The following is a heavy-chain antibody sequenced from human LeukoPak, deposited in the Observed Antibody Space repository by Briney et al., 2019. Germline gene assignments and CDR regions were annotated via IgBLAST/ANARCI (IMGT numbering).Heavy chain of an antibody. CDR3: ARTLGEWSAFDI. D-gene: IGHD3-10*01. V-gene: IGHV3-74*01. Sequence: GGSLRLSCAASVFSLNNYWMHWVRQAPGKGLVWVSRINSDGSSTSYADSVKGRFTISRDNAKNTLYLQMNSLRVEDTAVYYCARTLGEWSAFDIWGQGTMVTVSS. J-gene: IGHJ3*02. CDR2: INSDGSST. CDR1: VFSLNNYW.